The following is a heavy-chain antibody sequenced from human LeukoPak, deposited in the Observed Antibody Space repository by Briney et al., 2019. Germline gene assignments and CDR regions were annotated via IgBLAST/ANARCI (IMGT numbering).Heavy chain of an antibody. D-gene: IGHD6-6*01. V-gene: IGHV4-34*01. CDR2: IDHSGST. J-gene: IGHJ4*02. Sequence: SETLSLTCAVYGGSFSGYYWSWIRQPPGKGLEWIGEIDHSGSTNYNPSLKSRVTISVDTSKNQFSLKLSSVTAADTAVYYCAQYSSSSAIDYWGQGTLVTVSS. CDR3: AQYSSSSAIDY. CDR1: GGSFSGYY.